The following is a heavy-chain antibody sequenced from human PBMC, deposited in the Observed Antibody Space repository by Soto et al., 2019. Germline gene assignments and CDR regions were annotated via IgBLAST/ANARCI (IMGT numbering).Heavy chain of an antibody. CDR1: GYSFTCYW. V-gene: IGHV5-51*01. CDR3: ARHSECISTSCPLWY. Sequence: PRESLKVSCKGSGYSFTCYWVGWVRQMPGKGLEWMGIIYPGDSDTRYSPSFQGQVTISADKSISTAYLQWSSLKASDTAMYYCARHSECISTSCPLWYWGQGTLVTVSS. J-gene: IGHJ4*02. D-gene: IGHD2-2*01. CDR2: IYPGDSDT.